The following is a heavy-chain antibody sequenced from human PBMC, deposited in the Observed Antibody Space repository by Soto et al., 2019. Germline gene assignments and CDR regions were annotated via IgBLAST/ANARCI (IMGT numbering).Heavy chain of an antibody. CDR1: GGSFSGYY. J-gene: IGHJ3*01. V-gene: IGHV4-34*01. D-gene: IGHD3-10*01. Sequence: SETLSLTCAVYGGSFSGYYWSWIRQPPGKGLEWIGEINHSGSTNYNPSLKSRLTISLDTSKNQFSLQLSSVTAADTAVYYCARFLWFGSRRTLDALDVWGQGTMVT. CDR3: ARFLWFGSRRTLDALDV. CDR2: INHSGST.